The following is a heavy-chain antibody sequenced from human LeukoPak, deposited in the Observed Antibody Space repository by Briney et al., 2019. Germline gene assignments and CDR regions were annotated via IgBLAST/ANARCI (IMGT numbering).Heavy chain of an antibody. CDR3: VRDNAYTFDY. Sequence: GESLKISCNGSKDTFDNYWIGWVRQVPGKGLMWVAHINTNGDSANYADSVKGRFTISRDNAKSTLSLQMNSLRAEDTAIYYCVRDNAYTFDYWGQGTLVTVSS. CDR1: KDTFDNYW. CDR2: INTNGDSA. V-gene: IGHV3-74*01. J-gene: IGHJ4*01. D-gene: IGHD5-24*01.